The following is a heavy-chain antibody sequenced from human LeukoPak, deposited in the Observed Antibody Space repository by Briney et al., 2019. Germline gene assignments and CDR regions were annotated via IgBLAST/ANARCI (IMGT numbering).Heavy chain of an antibody. D-gene: IGHD3-10*01. CDR3: ARRTPDYYGSGSYYPVRDNWFDP. J-gene: IGHJ5*02. V-gene: IGHV4-39*01. CDR2: IYYSGST. Sequence: PSETLSLTCTVSGGSISSSSYYWGRIRQPPGKGLEWIGSIYYSGSTYYNPSLKSRVTISVDTSKNQFSLKLSSVTAADTAVYYCARRTPDYYGSGSYYPVRDNWFDPWGQGTLVTVSS. CDR1: GGSISSSSYY.